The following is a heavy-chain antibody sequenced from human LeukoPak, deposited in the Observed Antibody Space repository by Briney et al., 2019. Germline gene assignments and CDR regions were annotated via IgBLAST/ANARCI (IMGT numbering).Heavy chain of an antibody. CDR1: GGSISSSNYY. V-gene: IGHV4-39*01. Sequence: TSETLSLTCNVSGGSISSSNYYWGWIRQPPGKGLEWIGSIYYSGRTYYNSSLKSRVTISVDTSKNQFSLKLSSVTAADTAVYYCARRFPAHYFDYWGQGTLVTVSS. J-gene: IGHJ4*02. CDR2: IYYSGRT. D-gene: IGHD6-25*01. CDR3: ARRFPAHYFDY.